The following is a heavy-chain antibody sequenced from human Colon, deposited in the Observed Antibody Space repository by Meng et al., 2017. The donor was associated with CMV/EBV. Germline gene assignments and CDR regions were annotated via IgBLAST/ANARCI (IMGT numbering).Heavy chain of an antibody. CDR2: INSYNGET. J-gene: IGHJ5*02. D-gene: IGHD1-26*01. CDR3: ARDRCKTCSSGWWFGP. CDR1: GYTFSNFG. Sequence: SGYTFSNFGIAWVRQAPGQGLEWMGWINSYNGETYYSQKLQDRLTMTMDTSTSTAYMELRSLRSDDTAVYYCARDRCKTCSSGWWFGPWGQGTLVTVSS. V-gene: IGHV1-18*01.